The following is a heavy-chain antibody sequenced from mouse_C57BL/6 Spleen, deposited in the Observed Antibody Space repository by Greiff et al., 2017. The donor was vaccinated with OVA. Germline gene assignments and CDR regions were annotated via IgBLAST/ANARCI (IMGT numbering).Heavy chain of an antibody. J-gene: IGHJ3*01. CDR3: AGYYGSSYAWFAY. CDR2: IYPRSGNT. D-gene: IGHD1-1*01. Sequence: VKLQQSGAELARPGASVKLSCKASGYTFTSYGISWVKQRTGQGLEWIGEIYPRSGNTYYNEKFKGKATLTADKSSSTAYMELRSLTSEDSAVYFCAGYYGSSYAWFAYWGQGTLVTVSA. V-gene: IGHV1-81*01. CDR1: GYTFTSYG.